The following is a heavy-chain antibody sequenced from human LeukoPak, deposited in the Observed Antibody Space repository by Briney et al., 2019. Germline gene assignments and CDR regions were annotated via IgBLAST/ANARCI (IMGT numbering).Heavy chain of an antibody. CDR3: AGGVVVPAAMPADY. D-gene: IGHD2-2*01. J-gene: IGHJ4*02. Sequence: GGSLRLSCAASGFTFSSYAMHWVRQAPGKGLEWVAVISYDGSNKYYADSVKGRFTISRDNSKNTLYLQMNSLRAEDTAVYCCAGGVVVPAAMPADYWGQGTLVTVSS. V-gene: IGHV3-30*04. CDR2: ISYDGSNK. CDR1: GFTFSSYA.